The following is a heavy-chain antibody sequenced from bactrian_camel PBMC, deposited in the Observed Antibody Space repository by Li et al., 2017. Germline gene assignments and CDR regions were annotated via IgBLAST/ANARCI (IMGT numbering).Heavy chain of an antibody. Sequence: HVQLVESGGGSVQVGGSLRLSCAASGYTGSSNFMGWFRQAPGKEREGVALLVSSTGSTYYADSVKGRFTITHDNAKNTTYLQMNSLKPEDTGVYYCAATYPYDAHWTVIPVGSRRPGFGHLGQGTQVTVS. CDR3: AATYPYDAHWTVIPVGSRRPGFGH. J-gene: IGHJ4*01. V-gene: IGHV3-3*01. CDR2: LVSSTGST. D-gene: IGHD8*01. CDR1: GYTGSSNF.